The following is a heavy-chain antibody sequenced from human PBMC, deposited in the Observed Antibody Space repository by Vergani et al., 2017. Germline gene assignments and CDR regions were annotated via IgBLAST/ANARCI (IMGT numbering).Heavy chain of an antibody. CDR1: GYSISSGYY. Sequence: QVQLQESGPGLVKPSETLSLTCAVSGYSISSGYYWSWIRQPPGKGLEWIGEINHSGSTNYNPSLKSRVTISVDTSKNQFSLKLSSVTAADTAVYYCARGGRAMVTRWFDPWGQGTLVTVSS. J-gene: IGHJ5*02. V-gene: IGHV4-38-2*01. CDR3: ARGGRAMVTRWFDP. D-gene: IGHD5-18*01. CDR2: INHSGST.